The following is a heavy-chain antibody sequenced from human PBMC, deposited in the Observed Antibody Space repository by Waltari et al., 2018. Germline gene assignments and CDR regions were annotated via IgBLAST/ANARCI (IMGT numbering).Heavy chain of an antibody. CDR3: GGTAGAAAGKFDD. Sequence: QLQLQESGPGLVKPSETLSLTCTVSGDSISSRSYYWGWIRQPPGKGLEWIGYSSDSGGTSNNPSPKRRVTISGDTTKNHFSLKVRSVTAADTAGYYWGGTAGAAAGKFDDWGQGTLVTGSS. CDR2: SSDSGGT. V-gene: IGHV4-61*03. J-gene: IGHJ4*02. D-gene: IGHD6-13*01. CDR1: GDSISSRSYY.